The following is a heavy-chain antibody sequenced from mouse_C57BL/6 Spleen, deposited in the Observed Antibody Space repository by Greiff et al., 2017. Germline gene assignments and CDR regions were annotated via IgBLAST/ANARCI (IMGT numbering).Heavy chain of an antibody. CDR2: LYPGDGDT. V-gene: IGHV1-80*01. CDR1: GYAFSSYW. CDR3: ASHSTVVALYAMDY. J-gene: IGHJ4*01. D-gene: IGHD1-1*01. Sequence: QVQLQQSGAELVKPGASVKISCKASGYAFSSYWMNWVKQRPGQGLEWIGQLYPGDGDTNYNGKFKGKATLTADKSSSTAYMQLSSLTSEDSAVYFCASHSTVVALYAMDYWGQGTSVTVSS.